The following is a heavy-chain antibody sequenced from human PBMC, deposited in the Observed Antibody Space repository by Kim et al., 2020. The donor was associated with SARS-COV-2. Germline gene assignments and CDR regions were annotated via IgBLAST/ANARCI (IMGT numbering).Heavy chain of an antibody. CDR2: INYSGST. V-gene: IGHV4-59*01. Sequence: SETLSLTCTVSGSSISSYYWSWIRQPPGKGLEWIWYINYSGSTNYHTSLKSRVTISVDTSKNQFSLKLSSVTAADTAVYYCARVSSGYYYYYGMDVCGQGTTVTVSS. J-gene: IGHJ6*02. D-gene: IGHD3-10*01. CDR3: ARVSSGYYYYYGMDV. CDR1: GSSISSYY.